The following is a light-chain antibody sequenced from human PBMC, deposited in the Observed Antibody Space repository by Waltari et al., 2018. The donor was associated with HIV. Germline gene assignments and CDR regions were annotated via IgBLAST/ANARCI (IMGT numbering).Light chain of an antibody. CDR2: WAA. Sequence: DIVMTQSPDSLAVSLGERATINCRSSRTVLYDSNNPNYLAWYQQKPGQPPKGIISWAATRSVGGSDRFSGSGSGTNFSLIINSLQADDLAVYYCHQYYSLPYTFGGGTKVEIK. CDR1: RTVLYDSNNPNY. J-gene: IGKJ4*01. V-gene: IGKV4-1*01. CDR3: HQYYSLPYT.